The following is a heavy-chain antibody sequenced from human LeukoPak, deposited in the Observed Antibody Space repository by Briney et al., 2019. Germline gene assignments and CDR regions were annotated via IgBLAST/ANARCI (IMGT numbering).Heavy chain of an antibody. CDR3: AREYDSGSYNGWYFDL. J-gene: IGHJ2*01. V-gene: IGHV4-4*07. CDR2: IYTSGST. CDR1: GGSISSYY. D-gene: IGHD1-26*01. Sequence: PSETLSLTCTVSGGSISSYYWSWIRQPAGKGMEWIGRIYTSGSTNYNPSLKSRVTMSVDTSKNQFSLKLSSVTAADAAVYYCAREYDSGSYNGWYFDLWGRGTLVTVSS.